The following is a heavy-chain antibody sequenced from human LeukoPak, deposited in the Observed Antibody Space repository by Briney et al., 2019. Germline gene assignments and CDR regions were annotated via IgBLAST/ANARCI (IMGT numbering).Heavy chain of an antibody. Sequence: SETLSLTCTVSGGSISNSNYYWGWIRQSPGKGLEWIGSIYYSGNTYYNPSLKSRVTMSVDTSKNQFSLKLSSVTAADTAVYYCAREGSMTARPFVSIDYWGQGTLVTISS. D-gene: IGHD6-6*01. CDR2: IYYSGNT. CDR1: GGSISNSNYY. CDR3: AREGSMTARPFVSIDY. J-gene: IGHJ4*02. V-gene: IGHV4-39*07.